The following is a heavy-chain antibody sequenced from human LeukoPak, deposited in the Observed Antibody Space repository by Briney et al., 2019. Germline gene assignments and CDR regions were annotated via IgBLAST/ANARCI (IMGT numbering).Heavy chain of an antibody. CDR2: ISAYNGNT. CDR1: GYTFTGYY. CDR3: AREGCSGGSCYLS. D-gene: IGHD2-15*01. Sequence: ASVKVSCKASGYTFTGYYMHWVRQAPGQGLEWMGWISAYNGNTNYAQKLQGRVTMTTDTSTSTAYMELRSLRSDDTAVYYCAREGCSGGSCYLSWGQGTLVTVSS. J-gene: IGHJ4*02. V-gene: IGHV1-18*04.